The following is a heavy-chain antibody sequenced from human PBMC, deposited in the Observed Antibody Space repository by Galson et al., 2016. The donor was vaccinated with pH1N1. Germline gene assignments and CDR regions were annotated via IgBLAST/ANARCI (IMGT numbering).Heavy chain of an antibody. CDR1: GYSFTRHY. CDR3: ATGSGNSWFDP. CDR2: LNPNSGGT. Sequence: SVKVSCKASGYSFTRHYIHWARQAPGHGLEWMGWLNPNSGGTKYAQNFQDKIILTRDTSFDTAYMELSGLTSDDTALYFCATGSGNSWFDPWGQGTLVTVSS. D-gene: IGHD3-10*01. V-gene: IGHV1-2*02. J-gene: IGHJ5*02.